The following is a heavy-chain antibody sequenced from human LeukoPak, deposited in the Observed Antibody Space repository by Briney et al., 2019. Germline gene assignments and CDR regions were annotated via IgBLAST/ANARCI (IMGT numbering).Heavy chain of an antibody. CDR3: ARDLNQQLDSWGFDP. Sequence: ASVKVSCKASRYTFTDYFMHWVRQAPGQGLEWMGWISGHNGNTKYAQKLQGRVTMTTDTSTSTAYMELRSLRSDDTAVYYCARDLNQQLDSWGFDPWGQGTLVTVSS. CDR2: ISGHNGNT. V-gene: IGHV1-18*04. D-gene: IGHD6-13*01. J-gene: IGHJ5*02. CDR1: RYTFTDYF.